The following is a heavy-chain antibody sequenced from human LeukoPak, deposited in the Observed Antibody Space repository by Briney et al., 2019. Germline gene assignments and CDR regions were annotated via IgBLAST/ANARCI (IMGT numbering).Heavy chain of an antibody. CDR3: AKSSRGYYYYYMDV. J-gene: IGHJ6*03. Sequence: PGGSLRPSCAASGFTFSSYAMSWVRQAPGKGLEWVSAISGSGGSTYYADSVKGRFTISRDNSKNTLYLQMNSLRAEDTAVYYCAKSSRGYYYYYMDVWGKGTTVTVSS. CDR1: GFTFSSYA. CDR2: ISGSGGST. V-gene: IGHV3-23*01. D-gene: IGHD3-10*01.